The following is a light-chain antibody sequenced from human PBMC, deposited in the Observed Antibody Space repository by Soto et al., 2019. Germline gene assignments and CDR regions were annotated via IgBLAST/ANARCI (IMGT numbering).Light chain of an antibody. CDR2: DAS. Sequence: DIQMTQSPSTLSASIGDRVTVTCRASQGIGRWLAWYQQKPGKAPNLLIYDASSLQSGVPSRFSGSGSGTEFTLTISSLQPDDFATYSCQQYNSYSWTFGQGTKVDIK. CDR3: QQYNSYSWT. J-gene: IGKJ1*01. V-gene: IGKV1-5*01. CDR1: QGIGRW.